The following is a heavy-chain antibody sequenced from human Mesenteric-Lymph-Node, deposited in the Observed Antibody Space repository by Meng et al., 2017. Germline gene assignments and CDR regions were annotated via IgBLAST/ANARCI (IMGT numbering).Heavy chain of an antibody. J-gene: IGHJ6*02. CDR1: GFTFSSYS. CDR2: ISSSSSYI. CDR3: ARGELDGYCSGGSCHSYYYYYGMDV. D-gene: IGHD2-15*01. V-gene: IGHV3-21*01. Sequence: GGSLRLSCAASGFTFSSYSMNWVRQAPGKGLEWVSSISSSSSYIYYADSVKGRFTISRDNAKNSLYLQMNSLRAEDTAVYYCARGELDGYCSGGSCHSYYYYYGMDVWGQGTTVTVSS.